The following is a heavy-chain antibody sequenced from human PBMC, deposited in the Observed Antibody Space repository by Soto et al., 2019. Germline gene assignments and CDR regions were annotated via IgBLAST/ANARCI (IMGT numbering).Heavy chain of an antibody. J-gene: IGHJ4*02. V-gene: IGHV3-48*02. Sequence: EVQLVESGGGLVQPGGSLRLSCAASGFTFSSYSMNWVRQAPGKGLEWVSYISSSSSTIYYADSVKGRFTISRDNAKNSLYLQMNSLRDEDTAVYYCARVTTYYYDSSGYYWTESLGREWQPPDYWGQGTLVTVSS. CDR2: ISSSSSTI. CDR3: ARVTTYYYDSSGYYWTESLGREWQPPDY. D-gene: IGHD3-22*01. CDR1: GFTFSSYS.